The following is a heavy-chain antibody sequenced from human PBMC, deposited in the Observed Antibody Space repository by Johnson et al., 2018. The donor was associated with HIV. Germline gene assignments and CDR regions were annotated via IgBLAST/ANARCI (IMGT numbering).Heavy chain of an antibody. D-gene: IGHD5-24*01. Sequence: QEQLVESGGGLVKPGGSLRLSCAASGFTFSDYYMSWIRQAPGKGPEWISYIRTSSSTIYYADSVKGRFTISRDNAKNSLYLQMDSLRAEDTAVYYCARVRWQIPSVDVFDIWCQGTMVTVSS. J-gene: IGHJ3*02. V-gene: IGHV3-11*04. CDR1: GFTFSDYY. CDR3: ARVRWQIPSVDVFDI. CDR2: IRTSSSTI.